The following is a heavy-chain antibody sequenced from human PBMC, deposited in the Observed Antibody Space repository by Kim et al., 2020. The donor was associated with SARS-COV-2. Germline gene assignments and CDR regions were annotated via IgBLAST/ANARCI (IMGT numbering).Heavy chain of an antibody. V-gene: IGHV7-4-1*02. CDR1: GYTFTSYA. D-gene: IGHD3-22*01. J-gene: IGHJ4*02. CDR3: ARAGRYYYDSSGYSQKPLRRYFDY. Sequence: ASVKVSCKASGYTFTSYAMNWVRQAPGQGLEWMGWINTNTGNPTYAQGFTGRFVFSLDTSVSTAYLQISSLKAEDTAVYYCARAGRYYYDSSGYSQKPLRRYFDYWGQGTLVTVSS. CDR2: INTNTGNP.